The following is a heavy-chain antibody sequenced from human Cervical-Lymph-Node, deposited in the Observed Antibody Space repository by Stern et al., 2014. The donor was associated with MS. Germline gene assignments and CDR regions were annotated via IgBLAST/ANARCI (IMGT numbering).Heavy chain of an antibody. V-gene: IGHV4-61*01. D-gene: IGHD3-22*01. CDR1: GGSVSSGSYY. CDR2: IYYRGSN. Sequence: QVQLKESGPGLVKPSETLSLTCTVSGGSVSSGSYYWSCIRQPPGKGLEGLGYIYYRGSNHYNPSLKSRVTITVVTSQNQGFLKLSSVTAADTAVYYCARDSSGYYLHFDYWGQGTLVTVSS. CDR3: ARDSSGYYLHFDY. J-gene: IGHJ4*02.